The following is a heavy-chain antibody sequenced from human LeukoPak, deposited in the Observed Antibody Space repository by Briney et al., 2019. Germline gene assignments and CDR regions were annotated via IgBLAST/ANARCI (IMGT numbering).Heavy chain of an antibody. V-gene: IGHV3-23*01. D-gene: IGHD3-22*01. CDR2: ISGSGGST. J-gene: IGHJ4*02. CDR3: ATLPYYYDSSGSYYFDY. Sequence: GGSLRLSCAASGFTFSSYAMSWVRQAPGKGLEWVSAISGSGGSTYYADSVKGRFTISRDNSKNTLYLQMNSLRVEDTAVYYCATLPYYYDSSGSYYFDYWGQGTLVTVSS. CDR1: GFTFSSYA.